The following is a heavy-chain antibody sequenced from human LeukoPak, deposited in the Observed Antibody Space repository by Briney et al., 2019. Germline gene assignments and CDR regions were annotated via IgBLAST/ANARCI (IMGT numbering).Heavy chain of an antibody. V-gene: IGHV4-34*01. J-gene: IGHJ4*02. CDR2: INHSGST. Sequence: SETLSLTCTVSGGSFSAFVWSWIRQPPGKGLEWIGEINHSGSTNYNPSLKSRVTISVDKSKNQFSLKLSSVTAADTAVYYCARGVSVVGTYYFDYWGQGTLVTVSS. CDR1: GGSFSAFV. D-gene: IGHD2-21*02. CDR3: ARGVSVVGTYYFDY.